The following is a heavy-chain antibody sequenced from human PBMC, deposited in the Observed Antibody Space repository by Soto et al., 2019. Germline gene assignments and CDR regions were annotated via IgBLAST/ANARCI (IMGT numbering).Heavy chain of an antibody. Sequence: SETLSLTCAVSGGSISSGGYSWSWIRQPPGKGLEWIGYIYHSGSTYYNPSLKSRATISVDKSKNQFSLKLTSVTAADTAVYFCARHDNMTLGSNYFDSWGPGTLVTVSS. V-gene: IGHV4-30-2*01. CDR1: GGSISSGGYS. CDR3: ARHDNMTLGSNYFDS. D-gene: IGHD1-1*01. CDR2: IYHSGST. J-gene: IGHJ4*02.